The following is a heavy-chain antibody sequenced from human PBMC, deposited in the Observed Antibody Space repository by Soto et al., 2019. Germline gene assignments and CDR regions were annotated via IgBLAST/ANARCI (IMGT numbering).Heavy chain of an antibody. CDR1: GFTFTRYA. J-gene: IGHJ6*02. D-gene: IGHD2-2*01. V-gene: IGHV3-30-3*01. CDR2: ISSDGSNK. CDR3: ARDPGPWGGVLVSPAMAPTYYYAMNV. Sequence: PGGSLRLSCAASGFTFTRYAMHWVRQAPGKGLEWLAVISSDGSNKFYADSVKGRFTISRDNSKDTLYLQMNSLKSEDRALYYCARDPGPWGGVLVSPAMAPTYYYAMNVWGQGTTVTVSS.